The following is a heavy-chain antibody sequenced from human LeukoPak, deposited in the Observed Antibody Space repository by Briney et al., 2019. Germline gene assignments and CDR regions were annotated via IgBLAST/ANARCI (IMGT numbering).Heavy chain of an antibody. J-gene: IGHJ4*02. Sequence: ASVKVSCKASGYTFTGYYMHWVRQAPGQGLEWMGWINPNSGGTSYAQKFQGRVTMTRDTSISTAYMELSRLRSDDTAVYYCARDALYYYDSSGYYYSNWGQGTLVTVSS. CDR2: INPNSGGT. D-gene: IGHD3-22*01. CDR3: ARDALYYYDSSGYYYSN. V-gene: IGHV1-2*02. CDR1: GYTFTGYY.